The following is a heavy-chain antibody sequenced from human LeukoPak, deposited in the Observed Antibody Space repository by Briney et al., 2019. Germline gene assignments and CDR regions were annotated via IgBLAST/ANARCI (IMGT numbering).Heavy chain of an antibody. CDR1: GFTFSSYA. V-gene: IGHV3-23*01. Sequence: GGSLRLSCAASGFTFSSYAMHWVRQAPGKGLEWVSSISASGVMTYYADSVKGRFTVSRDNSKNSLYLQMSSLTAADTAVYYCAKDRSIGTYYTFDHWGQGTLVTVSS. J-gene: IGHJ4*02. D-gene: IGHD1-26*01. CDR2: ISASGVMT. CDR3: AKDRSIGTYYTFDH.